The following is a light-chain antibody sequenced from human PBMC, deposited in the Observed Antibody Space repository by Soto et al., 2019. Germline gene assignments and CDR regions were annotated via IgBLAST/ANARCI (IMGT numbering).Light chain of an antibody. V-gene: IGLV2-14*01. J-gene: IGLJ1*01. CDR1: SSDVGAYNY. Sequence: QSALTQPASVSGSPGQSITISCTGTSSDVGAYNYVFWYQQYPGTAPKVMIYEVSSRPSGVSHRYSGSKSGNTASLTISGLQPEDAADYYCSSFTSRSTFNYVFGSGTKLTVL. CDR2: EVS. CDR3: SSFTSRSTFNYV.